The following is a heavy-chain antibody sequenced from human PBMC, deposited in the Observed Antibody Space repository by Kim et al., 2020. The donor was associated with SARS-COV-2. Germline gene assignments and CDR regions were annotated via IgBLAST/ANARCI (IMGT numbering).Heavy chain of an antibody. Sequence: PSFQGQVTISADKSISTAYLQWSSLKASDTAMYYCARDMITFGGVDAFDIWGQGTMVTVSS. V-gene: IGHV5-51*01. J-gene: IGHJ3*02. D-gene: IGHD3-16*01. CDR3: ARDMITFGGVDAFDI.